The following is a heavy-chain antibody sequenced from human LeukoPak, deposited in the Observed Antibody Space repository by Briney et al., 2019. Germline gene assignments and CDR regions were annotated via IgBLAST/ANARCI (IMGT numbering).Heavy chain of an antibody. CDR3: ARGPLVSRFGELSLKYNWFDP. V-gene: IGHV1-18*01. CDR2: ISAYSGNT. J-gene: IGHJ5*02. CDR1: GYTFTSYG. Sequence: ASVKVSCKASGYTFTSYGISWVRQAPGQGLEWMGWISAYSGNTNYAQKLQGRVTMTTDTSTSTAYMELRSLRSDDTAVYYCARGPLVSRFGELSLKYNWFDPWGQGTLVTVSS. D-gene: IGHD3-10*01.